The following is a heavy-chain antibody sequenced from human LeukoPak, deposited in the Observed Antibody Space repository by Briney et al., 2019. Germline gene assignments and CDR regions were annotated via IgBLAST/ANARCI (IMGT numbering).Heavy chain of an antibody. CDR2: ISYDGSNK. D-gene: IGHD4-17*01. CDR3: AKGQEKMTTINWFDP. CDR1: GFTFSTYG. Sequence: PGRSLRLSCAASGFTFSTYGMHWVRQAPGKGLEWVAVISYDGSNKWYTDSVKDRFAISRDDSKNTLYLQMNSLRAEDTAVYYCAKGQEKMTTINWFDPWGQGTLVTVSS. J-gene: IGHJ5*02. V-gene: IGHV3-30*18.